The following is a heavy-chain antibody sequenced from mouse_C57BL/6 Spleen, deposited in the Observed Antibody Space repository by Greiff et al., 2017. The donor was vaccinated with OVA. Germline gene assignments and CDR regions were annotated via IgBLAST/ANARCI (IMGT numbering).Heavy chain of an antibody. V-gene: IGHV1-80*01. CDR3: AKRGSYDGWYFDV. CDR1: GYAFSSYW. J-gene: IGHJ1*03. Sequence: QVQLQQSGAELVKPGASVKISCKASGYAFSSYWMNWVKQRPGKGLEWIGQIYPGDGDTNYNGKFKGKATLTADKSSSTAYMQLSSLTSEDSAVYFCAKRGSYDGWYFDVWGTGTTVTVSS. CDR2: IYPGDGDT. D-gene: IGHD1-1*01.